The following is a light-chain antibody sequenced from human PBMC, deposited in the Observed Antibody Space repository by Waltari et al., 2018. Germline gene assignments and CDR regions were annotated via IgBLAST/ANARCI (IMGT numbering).Light chain of an antibody. V-gene: IGKV3-20*01. CDR1: QTIGNY. Sequence: IVLTQSPGTLSLSPGGRATLSCMASQTIGNYLAWYQQKPGQAPRLLIYGASSRAAGIPDRFSGSGSGADFSLTISRLEPEDFAVYYCQHHVRLPATFGQGTKV. J-gene: IGKJ1*01. CDR2: GAS. CDR3: QHHVRLPAT.